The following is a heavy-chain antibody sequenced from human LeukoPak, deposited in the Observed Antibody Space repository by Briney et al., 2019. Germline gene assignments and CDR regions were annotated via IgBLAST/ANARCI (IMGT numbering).Heavy chain of an antibody. J-gene: IGHJ4*02. V-gene: IGHV3-23*01. D-gene: IGHD1-1*01. CDR3: AKIKDGTTFDY. CDR2: ISGSGSST. Sequence: PGGSLRLSCAASGFTFSSYAMSWVRQAPGKGLEWVSTISGSGSSTYYADSVKGRFTISRDNSKNTLYLQKNSLRAEDTAVYYCAKIKDGTTFDYWGQGTLVTVSS. CDR1: GFTFSSYA.